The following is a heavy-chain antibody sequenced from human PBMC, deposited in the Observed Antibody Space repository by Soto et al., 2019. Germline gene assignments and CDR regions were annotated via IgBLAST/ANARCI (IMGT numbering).Heavy chain of an antibody. D-gene: IGHD3-3*01. CDR1: GGSFSGYY. Sequence: SETLSLTCAVYGGSFSGYYWSWIRQPPGKGLNWIGEINHSGSTNYNPSLKSRVTISVDTSKNQFSLKLSSVTAADTAVYYCASGGGITFFGAPNWFDPWGQGTLVTVSS. J-gene: IGHJ5*02. V-gene: IGHV4-34*01. CDR2: INHSGST. CDR3: ASGGGITFFGAPNWFDP.